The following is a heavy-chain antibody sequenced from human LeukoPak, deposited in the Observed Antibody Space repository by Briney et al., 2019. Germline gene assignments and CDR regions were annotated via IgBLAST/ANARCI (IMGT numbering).Heavy chain of an antibody. Sequence: SETLSLTCAVYSGSFSGYYWSWIRQPPGKGLEWIREINHSGSTNYNPSLKSRVTISVDTSKNQFSLKLSSVTAADTAVYYCARSFRWVGIVVVPAAMIGGYGYWGQGTLVTVSS. D-gene: IGHD2-2*01. CDR1: SGSFSGYY. J-gene: IGHJ4*02. V-gene: IGHV4-34*01. CDR3: ARSFRWVGIVVVPAAMIGGYGY. CDR2: INHSGST.